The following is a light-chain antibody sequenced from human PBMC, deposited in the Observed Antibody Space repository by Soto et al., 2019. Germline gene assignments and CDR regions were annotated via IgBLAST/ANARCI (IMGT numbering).Light chain of an antibody. J-gene: IGKJ4*01. CDR1: QSITTH. V-gene: IGKV1-39*01. CDR3: QQSYSTPLT. Sequence: DIQMTQSPSSLSASVGDRVTITCRASQSITTHVKWYQQQKGRPPNILIYAASGLQSGVPSRFSGSGSGTDYTLTITSLQPEDFATYYCQQSYSTPLTFGGGTKVDIK. CDR2: AAS.